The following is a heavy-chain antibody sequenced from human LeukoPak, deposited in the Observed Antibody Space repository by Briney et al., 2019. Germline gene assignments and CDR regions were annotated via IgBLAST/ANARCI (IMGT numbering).Heavy chain of an antibody. CDR2: TYYRSKWYN. D-gene: IGHD4-17*01. Sequence: SQTLSLTCAISGDSVSSNSAAWTWIRQSPSRGLEWLGRTYYRSKWYNDYEVSVQSRITINPDTSKNQFSLQLNSVTPEDTAVYYCARGRVTTIANHYYYYIDVWGKGTTVTVSS. CDR3: ARGRVTTIANHYYYYIDV. J-gene: IGHJ6*03. V-gene: IGHV6-1*01. CDR1: GDSVSSNSAA.